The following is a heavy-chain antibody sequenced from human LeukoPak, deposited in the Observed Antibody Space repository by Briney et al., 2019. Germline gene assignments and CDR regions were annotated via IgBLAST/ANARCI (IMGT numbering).Heavy chain of an antibody. CDR2: IYDSGTT. V-gene: IGHV4-59*12. CDR3: ARDKGGSFDY. J-gene: IGHJ4*02. D-gene: IGHD3-16*01. Sequence: PSETLSLTCTVSGASISSYYWSWIRQPPGKGLEWIGYIYDSGTTYYNPSLKSRVTISMDTSKNQLSLKLSSVTAADTAVYYCARDKGGSFDYWGQGTLVTVSS. CDR1: GASISSYY.